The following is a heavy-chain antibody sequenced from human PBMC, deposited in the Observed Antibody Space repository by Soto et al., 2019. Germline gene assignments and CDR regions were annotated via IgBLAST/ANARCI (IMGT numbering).Heavy chain of an antibody. V-gene: IGHV3-23*01. CDR3: AKGGSSGWFYFDF. D-gene: IGHD6-19*01. CDR1: GFTFGTYA. J-gene: IGHJ4*02. CDR2: TPGSGGSA. Sequence: GGSLRLSCAASGFTFGTYAMNWVRQAPGKGLEWVSSTPGSGGSAYYAGSVRGRFTISRDNSKNTVYLQLDSLRPEDSAIYYCAKGGSSGWFYFDFWGQGTQVTVSS.